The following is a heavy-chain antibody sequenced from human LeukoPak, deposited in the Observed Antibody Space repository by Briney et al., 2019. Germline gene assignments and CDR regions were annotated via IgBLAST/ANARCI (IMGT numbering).Heavy chain of an antibody. V-gene: IGHV1-2*02. Sequence: ASVRVSCKASVYTFTGYYMHWVRQAPGQGLEWMGWINPNSGGTNYAQKFQGRVTMTRDTSISTAYMELSRLRSDDTAVYYCARDSIVVVPAAIYYYYGMDVWGQGTTVTVSS. J-gene: IGHJ6*02. CDR2: INPNSGGT. D-gene: IGHD2-2*01. CDR3: ARDSIVVVPAAIYYYYGMDV. CDR1: VYTFTGYY.